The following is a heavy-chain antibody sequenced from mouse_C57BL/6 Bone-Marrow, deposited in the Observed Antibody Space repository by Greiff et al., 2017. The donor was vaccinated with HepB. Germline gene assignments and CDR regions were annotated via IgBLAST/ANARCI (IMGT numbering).Heavy chain of an antibody. V-gene: IGHV2-2*01. CDR2: IWSGGST. D-gene: IGHD1-1*01. CDR1: GFSLTCYG. Sequence: VKLQESGPGLVQPSQSLSITCTVSGFSLTCYGVHWVRQSPGKGLEWLGVIWSGGSTDYNAAFISRLSISKDNSKSQVFFKMNSLQADDTAIYYCARAVYRSYVWFAYWGQGTLVTVSA. CDR3: ARAVYRSYVWFAY. J-gene: IGHJ3*01.